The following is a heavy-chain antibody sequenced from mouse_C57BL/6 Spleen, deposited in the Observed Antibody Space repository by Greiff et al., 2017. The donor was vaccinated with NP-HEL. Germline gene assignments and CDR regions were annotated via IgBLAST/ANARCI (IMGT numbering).Heavy chain of an antibody. D-gene: IGHD2-3*01. J-gene: IGHJ2*01. Sequence: EVKLMESGPELVKPGASVKISCKASGYSFTDYNMNWVKQSNGKSLEWIGVINPNYGTTSYNQKFKGKATLTVDQSSSTAYMQLNSLTSEDSAVYYCAREEGNDGYYYCDYWGQGTTLTVSS. V-gene: IGHV1-39*01. CDR3: AREEGNDGYYYCDY. CDR1: GYSFTDYN. CDR2: INPNYGTT.